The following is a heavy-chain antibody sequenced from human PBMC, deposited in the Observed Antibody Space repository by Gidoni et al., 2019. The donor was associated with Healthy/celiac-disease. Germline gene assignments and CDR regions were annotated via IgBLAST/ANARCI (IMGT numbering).Heavy chain of an antibody. Sequence: QVQLQESGPGLVKPSETLSLTCTVSGCSISSYYWSWIRQPPGKGLEWIGYIYYSWSTNYNPSLKSRVTISVDTSKNQFSLKLSSVTAADTAVYYCARGAAPHCGGDCYDWYFDLWGRGTLVTVSS. CDR1: GCSISSYY. CDR2: IYYSWST. J-gene: IGHJ2*01. V-gene: IGHV4-59*01. D-gene: IGHD2-21*02. CDR3: ARGAAPHCGGDCYDWYFDL.